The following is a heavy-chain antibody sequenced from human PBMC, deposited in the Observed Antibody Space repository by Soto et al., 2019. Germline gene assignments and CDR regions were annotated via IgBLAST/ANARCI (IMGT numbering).Heavy chain of an antibody. D-gene: IGHD3-3*01. J-gene: IGHJ4*02. V-gene: IGHV1-8*01. CDR3: VFLGVFGH. Sequence: GASVKVSCKASGYTFTSYNINWVRQAPGQGLEWVAGSNSNSGNSDHAQKFQGRLTVTRDTSISTAYMELSSLRSDDTAVYYCVFLGVFGHWGPGTLVTVSS. CDR1: GYTFTSYN. CDR2: SNSNSGNS.